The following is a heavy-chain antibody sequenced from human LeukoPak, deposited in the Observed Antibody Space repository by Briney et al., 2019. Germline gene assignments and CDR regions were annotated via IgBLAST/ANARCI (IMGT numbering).Heavy chain of an antibody. CDR3: ARDGSYCTNGVCYRWFDP. CDR2: IYYSGST. D-gene: IGHD2-8*01. Sequence: PSETLSLTCTVSGGSISSGGYYWSWIRQHPGKGLEWIGYIYYSGSTYYNPSLKSRVTISVDTSKNQFSLKLSSVTAADTAVYYCARDGSYCTNGVCYRWFDPWGQGTLVTVSS. CDR1: GGSISSGGYY. J-gene: IGHJ5*02. V-gene: IGHV4-31*03.